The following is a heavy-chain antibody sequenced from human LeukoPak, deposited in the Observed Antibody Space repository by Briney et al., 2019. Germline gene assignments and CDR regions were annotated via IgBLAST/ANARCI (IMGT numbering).Heavy chain of an antibody. V-gene: IGHV1-46*01. CDR1: GYTFTSYY. D-gene: IGHD6-19*01. CDR3: ARGAVAGTLTSGYYMDV. CDR2: INPSGGST. J-gene: IGHJ6*03. Sequence: ASVKVSCKASGYTFTSYYMHWVRQAPGQGLEWMGIINPSGGSTSYAQKLQGRVTMTRDTSTSTVYMELSSLRSEDTAVYYCARGAVAGTLTSGYYMDVWGKGTTVTVSS.